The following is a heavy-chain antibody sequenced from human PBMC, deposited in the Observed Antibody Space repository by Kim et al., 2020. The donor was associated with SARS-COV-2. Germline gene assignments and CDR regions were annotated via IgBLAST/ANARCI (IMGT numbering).Heavy chain of an antibody. CDR2: IIPIFGTA. Sequence: SVKVSCKASGGTFSSYAISWVRQAPGQGLEWMGGIIPIFGTANYAQKFQGRVTITADESTSTAYMELSSLRSEDTAVYYCARGGDIVVVVAAHYYYYYGMDVWGQGTTVTVSS. J-gene: IGHJ6*02. CDR3: ARGGDIVVVVAAHYYYYYGMDV. V-gene: IGHV1-69*13. D-gene: IGHD2-15*01. CDR1: GGTFSSYA.